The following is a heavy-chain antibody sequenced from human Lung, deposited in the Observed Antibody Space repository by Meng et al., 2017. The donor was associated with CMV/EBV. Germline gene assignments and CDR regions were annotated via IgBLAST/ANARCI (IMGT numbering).Heavy chain of an antibody. CDR2: IRRKENIYAT. V-gene: IGHV3-73*01. J-gene: IGHJ5*02. CDR1: GFNFTTSS. Sequence: LKVSCADSGFNFTTSSLHWVRQASGKWLEWVGRIRRKENIYATELAASVRGRFTISRDDSKSVTYLQMNNLEIEDSAIYYCTGLYPWGQGTLVTVSS. CDR3: TGLYP.